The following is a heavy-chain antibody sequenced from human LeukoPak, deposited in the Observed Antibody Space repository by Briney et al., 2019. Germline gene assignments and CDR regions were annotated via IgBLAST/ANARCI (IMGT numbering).Heavy chain of an antibody. CDR3: ARWLTGYYLYHFDY. Sequence: GGSLRLSCAASGFTFSSYAMHWVRQAPGKGLEWVAVISYDGSNKYYADSVKGRFTISRDNSKNTLYLQMNSLRAEDTAVYYCARWLTGYYLYHFDYWGQGTLVTVSS. J-gene: IGHJ4*02. D-gene: IGHD3-9*01. V-gene: IGHV3-30-3*01. CDR1: GFTFSSYA. CDR2: ISYDGSNK.